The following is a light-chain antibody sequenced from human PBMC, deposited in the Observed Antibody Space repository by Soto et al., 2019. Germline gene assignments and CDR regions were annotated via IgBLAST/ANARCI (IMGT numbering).Light chain of an antibody. CDR3: QSYDSSLSGSI. J-gene: IGLJ2*01. Sequence: QLVLTQPPSVSGAPGQRVTISCTGSSSNIGAGCDVHWYQQLPGTAPKLLIYANSNRPSGVPVRFSGSKSGTSASLAITGLQAEDEADYYCQSYDSSLSGSIFGGGTKLTVL. V-gene: IGLV1-40*01. CDR2: ANS. CDR1: SSNIGAGCD.